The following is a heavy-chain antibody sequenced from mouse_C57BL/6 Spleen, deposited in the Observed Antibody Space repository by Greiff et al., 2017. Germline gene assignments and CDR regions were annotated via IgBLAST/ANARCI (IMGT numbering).Heavy chain of an antibody. CDR2: IDPEDGET. V-gene: IGHV14-2*01. CDR1: GFNFTDYY. Sequence: DVQLQESGAELVKPGASVKLSCTASGFNFTDYYMHWVKQRTEQGLEWIGRIDPEDGETKYAPKFQGKATITADTSSNTAYLQLSSLTSEHTAVYYCARSVEPEGIAYWGQGTLVTVSA. J-gene: IGHJ3*01. CDR3: ARSVEPEGIAY.